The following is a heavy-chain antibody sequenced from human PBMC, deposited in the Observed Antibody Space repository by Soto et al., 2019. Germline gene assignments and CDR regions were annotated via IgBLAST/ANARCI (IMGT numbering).Heavy chain of an antibody. Sequence: GGSLRFSCAASGFTFSSYSMNWVRQAPGKGLEWVSYISSSSSTIYYADSVKGRFTISRDNAKNSLYLQMNSLRAEDTAVYYCASYDFWSGYSFWGKGTTVTVSS. J-gene: IGHJ6*04. V-gene: IGHV3-48*01. D-gene: IGHD3-3*01. CDR2: ISSSSSTI. CDR1: GFTFSSYS. CDR3: ASYDFWSGYSF.